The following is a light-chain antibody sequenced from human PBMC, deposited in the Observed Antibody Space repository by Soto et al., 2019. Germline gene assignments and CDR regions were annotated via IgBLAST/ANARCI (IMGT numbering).Light chain of an antibody. CDR3: SSYVNYNTFVV. CDR2: EVS. J-gene: IGLJ2*01. CDR1: SRDVGGYNY. Sequence: QSALTQPGSVSGSPGQSITISCTGTSRDVGGYNYVSWHQQHPGKAPKVIITEVSNRPSGVSNRFSGSKSGNTASLTISGLQAEDEADYYCSSYVNYNTFVVFGGGTKVTVL. V-gene: IGLV2-14*01.